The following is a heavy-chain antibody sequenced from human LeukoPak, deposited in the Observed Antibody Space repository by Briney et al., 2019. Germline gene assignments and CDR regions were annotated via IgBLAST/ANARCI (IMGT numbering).Heavy chain of an antibody. Sequence: ASMKLSCKASGYTLTSYAMHWVRQAPGQRLEWMGCINAGNGNTKYSQKFQGRVTITRDTSTSTAYMELSSLRSEDTAVYYCASLTSGYSGYSIDYWGQGTLVTVSS. CDR3: ASLTSGYSGYSIDY. D-gene: IGHD5-12*01. V-gene: IGHV1-3*01. J-gene: IGHJ4*02. CDR2: INAGNGNT. CDR1: GYTLTSYA.